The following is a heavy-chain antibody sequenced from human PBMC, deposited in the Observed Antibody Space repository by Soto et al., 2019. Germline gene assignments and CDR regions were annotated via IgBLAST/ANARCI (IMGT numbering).Heavy chain of an antibody. J-gene: IGHJ4*02. CDR1: VVSFTSNNW. Sequence: SLTCAVSVVSFTSNNWWTWVRQPPGQGLEWIGEIYRTGSTNYNPSLKSRVTISLDKSENQFSLKVTSLTAADTAVYYCASRDPGTSVDYWGQGTLVTVS. CDR2: IYRTGST. D-gene: IGHD1-7*01. CDR3: ASRDPGTSVDY. V-gene: IGHV4-4*02.